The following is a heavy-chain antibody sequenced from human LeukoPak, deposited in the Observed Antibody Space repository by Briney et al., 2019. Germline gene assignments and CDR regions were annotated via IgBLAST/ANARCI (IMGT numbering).Heavy chain of an antibody. CDR1: GFTFDDYA. CDR3: AKDKGRYYDSSGYKVGMDV. J-gene: IGHJ6*02. Sequence: GRSLRLSCAASGFTFDDYAMHWVRQAPGKGLEWVSGISWNSGSIGYADSEKGRFTISRDNAKNSLYLQMNSLRAEDTALYYCAKDKGRYYDSSGYKVGMDVWGQGTTVTVSS. D-gene: IGHD3-22*01. CDR2: ISWNSGSI. V-gene: IGHV3-9*01.